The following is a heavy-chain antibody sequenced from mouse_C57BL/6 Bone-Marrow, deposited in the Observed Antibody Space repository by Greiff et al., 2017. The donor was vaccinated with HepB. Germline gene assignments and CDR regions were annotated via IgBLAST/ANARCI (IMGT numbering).Heavy chain of an antibody. V-gene: IGHV7-1*01. CDR1: GFTFSDFY. J-gene: IGHJ4*01. CDR2: SRNKANDYTT. Sequence: EVMLVESGGGLVQSGRSLRLSCATSGFTFSDFYMEWVRQAPGKGLEWIAASRNKANDYTTEYSASVKGRFIVSRDTSQSILYLQMNALRAEDTAIYYCARDLTGIAMDYWGQGTSVTVSS. D-gene: IGHD4-1*01. CDR3: ARDLTGIAMDY.